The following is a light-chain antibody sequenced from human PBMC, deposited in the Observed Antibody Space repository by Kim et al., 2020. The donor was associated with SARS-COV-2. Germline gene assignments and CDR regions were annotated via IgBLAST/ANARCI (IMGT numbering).Light chain of an antibody. CDR1: SGYSNYK. CDR3: GADHGSGTNFVYV. J-gene: IGLJ1*01. Sequence: QPVLTQPPPASASLGASVKLPCTLSSGYSNYKVDWYQQRPGKGPRFVMRVGTGGIVGSKGDGIPDRFSVLGSGLNRYLTIKNIQEEDESDYHCGADHGSGTNFVYVFGPGTKVTVL. CDR2: VGTGGIVG. V-gene: IGLV9-49*01.